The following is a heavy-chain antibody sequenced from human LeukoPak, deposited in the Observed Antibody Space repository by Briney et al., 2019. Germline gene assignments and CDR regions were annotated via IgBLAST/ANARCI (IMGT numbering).Heavy chain of an antibody. D-gene: IGHD3-22*01. CDR1: GFTFSSYA. J-gene: IGHJ4*02. CDR3: ARDDSSGYTMRQGFDY. CDR2: ISYDGSNK. Sequence: PGRSLRPSCAASGFTFSSYAMHWVRQAPGKGLEWVAVISYDGSNKYYADSVKGRFTISRDNSKNTLYLQMNSLRAEDTAVYYCARDDSSGYTMRQGFDYWGQGTLVTVSS. V-gene: IGHV3-30*04.